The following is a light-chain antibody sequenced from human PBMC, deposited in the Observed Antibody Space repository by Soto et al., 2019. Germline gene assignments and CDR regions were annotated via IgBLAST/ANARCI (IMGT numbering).Light chain of an antibody. CDR3: QQYENYWT. CDR1: QSISSW. Sequence: DIKMTQSPSTLSATAGDRVTITCRASQSISSWLAWYQHKPGKAPKLLIYDASNLDSGVPSRFSGSGSGTEFSLTISNLQPDDCATYYCQQYENYWTFGQGTKADI. V-gene: IGKV1-5*01. J-gene: IGKJ1*01. CDR2: DAS.